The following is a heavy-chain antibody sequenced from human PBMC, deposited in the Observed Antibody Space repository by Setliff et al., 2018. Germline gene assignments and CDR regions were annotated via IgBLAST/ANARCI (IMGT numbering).Heavy chain of an antibody. CDR2: IYTSGST. D-gene: IGHD6-19*01. CDR3: ARAISGWYSAHYYYMDV. Sequence: SETLSLTCSVSGGSISSGSDYWTWIRQPAGKGLEWIGHIYTSGSTSYNPSLKSRVTISVDTSKAQFSLKLSSVTAAGSAVYYCARAISGWYSAHYYYMDVWGKGTTVTVSS. V-gene: IGHV4-61*09. CDR1: GGSISSGSDY. J-gene: IGHJ6*03.